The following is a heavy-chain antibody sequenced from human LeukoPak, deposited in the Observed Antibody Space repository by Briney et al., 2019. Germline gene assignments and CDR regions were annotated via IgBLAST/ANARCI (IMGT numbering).Heavy chain of an antibody. Sequence: SVKVSCKASGGTFSSYAISWVRQAPGQGLEWMGGIIPIFGTANYAQKFQGRVTITTDESTSTAYMELSSLRSEDTAVYYCARDLGPVGITGMFPYNWFDPWGQGTLVTVSS. CDR1: GGTFSSYA. J-gene: IGHJ5*02. D-gene: IGHD1-20*01. CDR3: ARDLGPVGITGMFPYNWFDP. V-gene: IGHV1-69*05. CDR2: IIPIFGTA.